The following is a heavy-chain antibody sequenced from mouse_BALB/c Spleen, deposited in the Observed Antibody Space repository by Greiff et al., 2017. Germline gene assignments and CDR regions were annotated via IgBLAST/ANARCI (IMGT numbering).Heavy chain of an antibody. V-gene: IGHV2-9*02. CDR2: IWAGGST. J-gene: IGHJ4*01. Sequence: QVQLKESGPGLVAPSQSLSITCTVSGFSLTSYGVHWVRQPPGKGLEWLGVIWAGGSTNYNSALMSRLSISKDNSKSQVFLKMNSLQTDDTAMYYCARSHYYGSSYVGYYAMDYWGQGTSVTVSS. CDR3: ARSHYYGSSYVGYYAMDY. D-gene: IGHD1-1*01. CDR1: GFSLTSYG.